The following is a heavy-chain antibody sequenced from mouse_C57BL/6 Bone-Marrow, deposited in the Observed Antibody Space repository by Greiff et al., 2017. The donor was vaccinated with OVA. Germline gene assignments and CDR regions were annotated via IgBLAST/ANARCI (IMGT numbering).Heavy chain of an antibody. J-gene: IGHJ4*01. D-gene: IGHD5-5*01. CDR1: GFTFSDFY. CDR2: SRNKANDYTT. CDR3: ARAYLGDAMDY. V-gene: IGHV7-1*01. Sequence: EVKLMESGGGLVQSGRSLRLSCATSGFTFSDFYMEWVRQAPGKGLEWIAASRNKANDYTTEYSASVKGRFIVSRDTSQSILYLQMNALRAEDTAIYYCARAYLGDAMDYWGQGTSVTVSS.